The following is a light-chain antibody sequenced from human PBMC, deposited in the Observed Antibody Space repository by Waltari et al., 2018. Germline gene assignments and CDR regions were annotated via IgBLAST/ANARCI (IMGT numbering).Light chain of an antibody. V-gene: IGLV2-23*02. CDR3: CSYSSSTEVL. J-gene: IGLJ2*01. Sequence: QSALTQPASVSGSPGQSITISCTGTSSDVGAYYLVSWYRQYPGKAPKLLLFEVNKRPSWSSDRFSGSKSANTASLTISGLQADDEADYYCCSYSSSTEVLFGGGTKLTVL. CDR1: SSDVGAYYL. CDR2: EVN.